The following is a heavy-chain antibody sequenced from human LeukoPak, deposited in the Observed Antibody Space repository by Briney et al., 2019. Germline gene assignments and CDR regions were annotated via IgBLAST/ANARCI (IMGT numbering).Heavy chain of an antibody. V-gene: IGHV3-33*01. CDR1: GFTFSSYG. CDR2: IWYDGSNK. J-gene: IGHJ4*02. D-gene: IGHD5-18*01. Sequence: GGSLRLSCAASGFTFSSYGMHWVRQAPGKGLEWVAVIWYDGSNKYYADSVKGRFTISRDNSKYTLYLQMNSLRAEDTAVYYCARDSRDTAMVGPDYWGQGTLVTVSS. CDR3: ARDSRDTAMVGPDY.